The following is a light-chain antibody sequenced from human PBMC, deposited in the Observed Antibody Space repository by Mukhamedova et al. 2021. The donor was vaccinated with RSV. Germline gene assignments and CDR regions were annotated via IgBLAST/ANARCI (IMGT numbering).Light chain of an antibody. J-gene: IGLJ3*02. Sequence: TVPRPMIYSDSIQASGVPDGFSGSKSGHTAPMTISGFQPADEADYYCNSHRRGGTFGGVFGGGTKLTVL. V-gene: IGLV2-18*02. CDR2: SDS. CDR3: NSHRRGGTFGGV.